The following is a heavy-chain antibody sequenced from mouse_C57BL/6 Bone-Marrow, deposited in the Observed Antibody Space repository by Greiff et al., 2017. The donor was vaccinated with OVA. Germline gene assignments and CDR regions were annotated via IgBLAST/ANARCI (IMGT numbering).Heavy chain of an antibody. CDR3: WGSSYYAMDY. Sequence: VQLQQSGAELVKPGASVKLSCTASGFNIKDYYMHWVKQRTEQGLEWIGRIDPEDGETKYAPTFQGKATITADTSTNPSYLQLSSLSSENTAVYYCWGSSYYAMDYWGQGTSVTVSA. D-gene: IGHD1-1*01. CDR2: IDPEDGET. J-gene: IGHJ4*01. CDR1: GFNIKDYY. V-gene: IGHV14-2*01.